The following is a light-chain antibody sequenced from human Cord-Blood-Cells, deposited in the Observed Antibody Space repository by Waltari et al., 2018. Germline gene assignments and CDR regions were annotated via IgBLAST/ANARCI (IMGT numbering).Light chain of an antibody. Sequence: GQSITISCTGTSSDVGGYHYVSWYQQHPGKAPKLMIYDVSNRPSGVSNRFSGSKSGNTASLTISGLQAEDEADYYCSSYTSSSTNWVFGGGTKLTVL. CDR2: DVS. CDR1: SSDVGGYHY. V-gene: IGLV2-14*04. J-gene: IGLJ3*02. CDR3: SSYTSSSTNWV.